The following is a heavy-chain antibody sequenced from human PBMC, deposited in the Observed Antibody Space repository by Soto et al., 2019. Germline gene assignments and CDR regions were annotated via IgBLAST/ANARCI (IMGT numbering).Heavy chain of an antibody. Sequence: QVQLVESGGGVVQPGRSLRLSCVASGFTFSDYGVHWVRQAPGKGLEWVAVISYDGSDRYYVDSVKGRFTISRDSSKNTLYLQMNSLRPEDTAVYYCAKDRGRIADNWFDPWGQGTLVTVSS. CDR2: ISYDGSDR. D-gene: IGHD6-13*01. CDR1: GFTFSDYG. CDR3: AKDRGRIADNWFDP. V-gene: IGHV3-30*18. J-gene: IGHJ5*02.